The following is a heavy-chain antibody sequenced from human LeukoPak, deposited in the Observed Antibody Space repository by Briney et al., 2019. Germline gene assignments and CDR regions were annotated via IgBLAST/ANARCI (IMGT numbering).Heavy chain of an antibody. CDR2: IIPIFGTA. CDR3: AREGIAAAGVYNWFDP. V-gene: IGHV1-69*13. J-gene: IGHJ5*02. D-gene: IGHD6-13*01. CDR1: GCTFSSYA. Sequence: GASVKVSCKASGCTFSSYAISWVRQAPGQGLEWMGGIIPIFGTANYAQKFQGRVTITADESTSTAYMELSSLRSEDTAVYYCAREGIAAAGVYNWFDPWGQGTLVTVSS.